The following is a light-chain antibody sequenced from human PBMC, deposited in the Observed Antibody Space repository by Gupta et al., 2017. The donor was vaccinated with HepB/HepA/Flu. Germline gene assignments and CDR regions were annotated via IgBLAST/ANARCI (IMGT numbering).Light chain of an antibody. V-gene: IGKV3-20*01. CDR2: GAT. CDR3: QHKSSSPVT. J-gene: IGKJ5*01. CDR1: QSVSSNY. Sequence: EIVLTQSPGTLSFSPGERATLSCRARQSVSSNYLAWYQQKPGQAPRLLISGATSRAYGDPDRFSGSGSGTEFTLTISRREPEDFAVYCCQHKSSSPVTFGQGTQVDIK.